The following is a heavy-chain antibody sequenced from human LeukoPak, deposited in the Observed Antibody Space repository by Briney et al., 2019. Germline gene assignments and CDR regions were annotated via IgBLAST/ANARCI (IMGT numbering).Heavy chain of an antibody. D-gene: IGHD6-19*01. V-gene: IGHV4-39*01. CDR1: GGSISISSYY. Sequence: KPSETLSLTCTVSGGSISISSYYWGWVRQPPGKGREWIGSIYYRGIIYYNPSLKSRVTISVDTSKNQCSLKLSSVTAADTAVYYCARRWIGVAGIAFDIWGQGTMVTVSS. J-gene: IGHJ3*02. CDR3: ARRWIGVAGIAFDI. CDR2: IYYRGII.